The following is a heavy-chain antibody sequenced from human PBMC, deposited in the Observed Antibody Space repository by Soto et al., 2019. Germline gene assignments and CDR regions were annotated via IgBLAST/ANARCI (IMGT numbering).Heavy chain of an antibody. D-gene: IGHD2-8*01. CDR3: ARGLLYSFGLRRYYMDV. CDR2: TYYRSKWYN. V-gene: IGHV6-1*01. Sequence: KQSQTLSLTCAISGDSVSSNSAAWNWIRQSPSRGLEWLGRTYYRSKWYNDYAVSVKSRITINPDTSKNQFSLQLNSVTPEDTAVYYCARGLLYSFGLRRYYMDVWGKGTTVTVSS. J-gene: IGHJ6*03. CDR1: GDSVSSNSAA.